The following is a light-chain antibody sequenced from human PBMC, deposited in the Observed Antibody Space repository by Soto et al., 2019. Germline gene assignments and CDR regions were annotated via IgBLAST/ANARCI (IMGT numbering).Light chain of an antibody. J-gene: IGLJ2*01. CDR3: SSYTSSSTRGHVV. Sequence: QSALTQPASVSGSPGQSITISCTGTSSDVGGYNYVSWYQQHPGKAPKLMIYEVSNRPSGVSNRFSGSKSGNTASLTISGLQAEEEADDYCSSYTSSSTRGHVVFGGGTKLTVL. CDR1: SSDVGGYNY. V-gene: IGLV2-14*01. CDR2: EVS.